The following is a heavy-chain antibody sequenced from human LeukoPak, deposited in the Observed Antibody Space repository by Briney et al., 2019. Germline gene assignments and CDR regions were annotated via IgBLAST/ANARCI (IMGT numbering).Heavy chain of an antibody. V-gene: IGHV3-30*04. D-gene: IGHD3-22*01. CDR2: IFYDGSNK. CDR1: GLTLSNYA. J-gene: IGHJ5*02. CDR3: AKAQYYYDSSGYYH. Sequence: GGSLRLSCAASGLTLSNYAMHWVRQAPGKGLEWVALIFYDGSNKYYADSVKGRFTISRDNSKNTLYLQMNSLRAEDTAVYYCAKAQYYYDSSGYYHWGQGTLVTVSS.